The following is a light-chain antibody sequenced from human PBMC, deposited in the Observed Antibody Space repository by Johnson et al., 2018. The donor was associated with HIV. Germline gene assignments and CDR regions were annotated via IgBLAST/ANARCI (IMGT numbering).Light chain of an antibody. J-gene: IGLJ1*01. CDR2: ENN. Sequence: QSVLTQSPSVSAAPGQKVTISCSGSSSNIESNSVSWYQHFPGTARKVLIYENNKRPSGIPDRFSGSKSGTSATLGITGLQTGDEADYYCGTGDSSLSALYVFGTGTKVTVL. CDR1: SSNIESNS. CDR3: GTGDSSLSALYV. V-gene: IGLV1-51*02.